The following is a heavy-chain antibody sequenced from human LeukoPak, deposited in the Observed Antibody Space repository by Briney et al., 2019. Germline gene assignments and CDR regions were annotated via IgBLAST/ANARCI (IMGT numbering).Heavy chain of an antibody. V-gene: IGHV3-21*04. CDR2: ISSSSSYI. Sequence: GGSLRLSCAASGFTFSSYSMNWVRQAPGKGLEWVSSISSSSSYIYYADSVKGRFTISRDNAKNSLYLQMNSLRTEDTALYYCAKDLAMGNFDYWGQGTLVTVSS. CDR3: AKDLAMGNFDY. J-gene: IGHJ4*02. CDR1: GFTFSSYS. D-gene: IGHD5-18*01.